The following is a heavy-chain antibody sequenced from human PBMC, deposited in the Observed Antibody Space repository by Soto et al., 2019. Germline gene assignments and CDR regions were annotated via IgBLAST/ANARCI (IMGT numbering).Heavy chain of an antibody. CDR3: SRSGLIHSGIYERYGMDV. Sequence: QVQLVQSGAEVKKPGSSVKVSCKASGGTFSSYAISWVRQAPGQGLEWMGGIIPIFGTADYAQKFQARVTITADESTSTAYMELRSLRSEDTAVYYCSRSGLIHSGIYERYGMDVWGQGTTVTGSS. CDR2: IIPIFGTA. J-gene: IGHJ6*02. D-gene: IGHD1-26*01. V-gene: IGHV1-69*01. CDR1: GGTFSSYA.